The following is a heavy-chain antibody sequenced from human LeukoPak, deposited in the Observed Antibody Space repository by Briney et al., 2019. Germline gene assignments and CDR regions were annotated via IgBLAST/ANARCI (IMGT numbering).Heavy chain of an antibody. Sequence: SETLSLTCTVSGGSISSYYWSWIRQPPGKGLEWIGYIYYSGSTNYNPSLKSRVTISVDTSKNQFSLKLSSVTAADTAVYYCARHRRAAASFDIWGQGTMVTVSS. CDR2: IYYSGST. J-gene: IGHJ3*02. CDR3: ARHRRAAASFDI. D-gene: IGHD6-13*01. V-gene: IGHV4-59*08. CDR1: GGSISSYY.